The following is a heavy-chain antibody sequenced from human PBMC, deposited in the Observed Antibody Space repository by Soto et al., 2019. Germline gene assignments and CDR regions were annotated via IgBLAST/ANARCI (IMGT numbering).Heavy chain of an antibody. J-gene: IGHJ4*02. V-gene: IGHV4-34*01. CDR3: ARGIPTEFYSASGSRSFYDH. CDR1: GGSFSGYS. D-gene: IGHD3-10*01. CDR2: IHQTGST. Sequence: PSETLSLTCAVSGGSFSGYSWTSIRQTPGKGLEWLGEIHQTGSTNYNPSLSSRLTISLDKSKNDFSLNLRSVTAADTAVYFCARGIPTEFYSASGSRSFYDHWGQGILVTVSS.